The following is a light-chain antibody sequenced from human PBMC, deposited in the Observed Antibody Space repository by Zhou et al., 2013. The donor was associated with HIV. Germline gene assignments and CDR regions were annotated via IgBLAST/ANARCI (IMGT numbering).Light chain of an antibody. CDR3: QQYNVYST. CDR2: KAS. J-gene: IGKJ1*01. CDR1: QSISSW. V-gene: IGKV1-5*03. Sequence: DIQMTQSPSTLSASVGDRVTITCRASQSISSWLAWFQQKPGKAPKLLIYKASTLKSGVPSRFSGSGSGTEFTLTISSLQPDDFATYYCQQYNVYSTFGKGPRWKSN.